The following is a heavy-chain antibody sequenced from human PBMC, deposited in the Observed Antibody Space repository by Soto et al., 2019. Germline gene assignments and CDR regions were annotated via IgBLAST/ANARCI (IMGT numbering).Heavy chain of an antibody. J-gene: IGHJ4*02. CDR1: GGSISSSSYY. V-gene: IGHV4-39*07. CDR2: IYYSGST. CDR3: ARGRKGVITMVRGVISEFNFDY. D-gene: IGHD3-10*01. Sequence: SETLSLTCTVSGGSISSSSYYWGWIRQPPGKGLEWIGSIYYSGSTYYNPSLKSRVTISVDTSKNQFSLKLSSVTAADTAVYYCARGRKGVITMVRGVISEFNFDYWGQGTLVTVSS.